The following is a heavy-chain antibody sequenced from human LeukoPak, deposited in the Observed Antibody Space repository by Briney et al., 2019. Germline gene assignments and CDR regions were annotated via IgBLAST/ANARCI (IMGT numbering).Heavy chain of an antibody. D-gene: IGHD1-26*01. CDR2: IHPGDSDT. V-gene: IGHV5-51*01. Sequence: GESLRISCQGSGYTFTAYWIGWVRQMPGKGLEWVGIIHPGDSDTRYSPSFQGQVTISADKSITTAYLQWSSLKASDTAMYYCGRHKHSGSCGAFDSWGQGTMVTVSS. J-gene: IGHJ3*02. CDR3: GRHKHSGSCGAFDS. CDR1: GYTFTAYW.